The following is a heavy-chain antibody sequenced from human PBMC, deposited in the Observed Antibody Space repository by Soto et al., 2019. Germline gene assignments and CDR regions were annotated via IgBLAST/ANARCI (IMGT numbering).Heavy chain of an antibody. D-gene: IGHD2-15*01. CDR1: GGTFSSYT. CDR2: IIPILGIA. CDR3: ARDKSRVGYCSGGSCHPHY. Sequence: ASVKVSCKASGGTFSSYTISWVRQAPGQGLEWMGRIIPILGIANYAQKFQGRVTITADKSTSTAYMELSSLRSEDTAVYYCARDKSRVGYCSGGSCHPHYWGQGTLVTVSS. V-gene: IGHV1-69*04. J-gene: IGHJ4*02.